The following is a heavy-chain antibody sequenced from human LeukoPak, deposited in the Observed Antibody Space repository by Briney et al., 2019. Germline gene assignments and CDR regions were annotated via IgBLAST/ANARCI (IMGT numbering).Heavy chain of an antibody. CDR2: IKTTAEGGTT. D-gene: IGHD5-24*01. CDR1: GFTFSNAW. J-gene: IGHJ4*02. V-gene: IGHV3-15*01. Sequence: GGSLRLSCASSGFTFSNAWMSWVRPAPAQGLEWGGRIKTTAEGGTTDNAAPVKGRFTISRDDSKNTLYLQVNSLKTEDTAVYYCTTGVYNFFDYWGQGTLVTVSS. CDR3: TTGVYNFFDY.